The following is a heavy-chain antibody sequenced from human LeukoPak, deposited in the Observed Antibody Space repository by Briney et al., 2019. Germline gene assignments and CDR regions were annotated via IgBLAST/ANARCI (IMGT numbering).Heavy chain of an antibody. CDR3: ARDDYYDSSGYSAY. V-gene: IGHV1-69*04. D-gene: IGHD3-22*01. Sequence: GASVKVSCKASGGTFSSYAISWVRQAPGQGLEWMGRIIPILGIANYAQKFQGRVTITADKSTSTAYMELSSLRSEDTAVYYCARDDYYDSSGYSAYWGQGTLVTVSS. CDR1: GGTFSSYA. CDR2: IIPILGIA. J-gene: IGHJ4*02.